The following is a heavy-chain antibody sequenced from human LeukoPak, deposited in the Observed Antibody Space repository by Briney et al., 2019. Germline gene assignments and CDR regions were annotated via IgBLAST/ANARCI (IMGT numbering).Heavy chain of an antibody. Sequence: ASGRVSCRVSGYTLTELSMHWVRQAPGKGLEGMGGFDPEDGETIYAQKFQGRVTMTEDTSTDTAYMELSSLRSEDTAVYYCATSLPRMIPEIDYWGQGTLVTVSS. CDR1: GYTLTELS. V-gene: IGHV1-24*01. CDR3: ATSLPRMIPEIDY. J-gene: IGHJ4*02. D-gene: IGHD3-16*01. CDR2: FDPEDGET.